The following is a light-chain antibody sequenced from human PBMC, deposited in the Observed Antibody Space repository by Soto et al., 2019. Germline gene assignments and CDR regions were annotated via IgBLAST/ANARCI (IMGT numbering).Light chain of an antibody. Sequence: EIVLTHSPGTLSLSPGYRSTLSCRASQSVGSTYLAWYQKKPAQAPRLLIYSASSRATGIPDRLSGSGYGTDLTITISRMEHEDFEVYFCHQYGTSPRTFGQGTKVDI. V-gene: IGKV3-20*01. CDR1: QSVGSTY. CDR3: HQYGTSPRT. CDR2: SAS. J-gene: IGKJ1*01.